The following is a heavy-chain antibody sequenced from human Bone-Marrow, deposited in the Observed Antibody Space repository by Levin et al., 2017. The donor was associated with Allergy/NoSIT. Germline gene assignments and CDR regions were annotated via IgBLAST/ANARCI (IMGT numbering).Heavy chain of an antibody. D-gene: IGHD5-24*01. CDR1: GGSISSRSYY. CDR2: IYYTGST. V-gene: IGHV4-39*07. J-gene: IGHJ3*02. CDR3: ARDGYNYGAFDI. Sequence: SETLSLTCTVSGGSISSRSYYWAWIRQPPGKGLEWIGNIYYTGSTYYNPTLKSRVTISVDTSKNQFSLKLNSVTAADTAVYCCARDGYNYGAFDIWGQGTMVTVSS.